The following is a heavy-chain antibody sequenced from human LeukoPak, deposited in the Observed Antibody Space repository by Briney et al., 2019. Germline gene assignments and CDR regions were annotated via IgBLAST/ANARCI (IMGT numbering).Heavy chain of an antibody. Sequence: PGGSLRLSCAASGFTFSSYAMSWVRQAPGKGLEWVSVISGGGSTTYYADSVKGRFTISRDNSKNTLYLQMNSLRAEDTAVYYCAKDRWGAAAGGGLDYWGQGTLVTVSS. V-gene: IGHV3-23*01. CDR3: AKDRWGAAAGGGLDY. D-gene: IGHD6-13*01. J-gene: IGHJ4*02. CDR1: GFTFSSYA. CDR2: ISGGGSTT.